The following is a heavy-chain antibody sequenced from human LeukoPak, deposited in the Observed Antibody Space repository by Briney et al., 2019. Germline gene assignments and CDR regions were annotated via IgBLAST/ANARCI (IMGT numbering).Heavy chain of an antibody. D-gene: IGHD3-3*01. CDR1: GYTFTSYY. V-gene: IGHV1-46*01. CDR2: INPSGGST. CDR3: ASPSYCDFWSGYYPLDY. J-gene: IGHJ4*02. Sequence: ASVKVSCKASGYTFTSYYMHWVRQAPGQGLEWMGIINPSGGSTSYAQKFQGRVTMTRDTSTSTVYMELSSLRSEDTAVYYCASPSYCDFWSGYYPLDYWGQGTLVTVSS.